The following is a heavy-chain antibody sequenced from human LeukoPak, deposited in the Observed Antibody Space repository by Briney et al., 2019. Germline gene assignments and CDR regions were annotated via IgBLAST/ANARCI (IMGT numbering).Heavy chain of an antibody. Sequence: GGSLRLSCATSGFTFSSYAMSWVRQAPGKGLAWVSTIIDSGGGTYYADSVKGRFTISRDNSKNALYLQMNSLRAEDTAVYYCAKDVSSSLFYFDHWGQGTLVTVSS. V-gene: IGHV3-23*01. CDR3: AKDVSSSLFYFDH. CDR2: IIDSGGGT. J-gene: IGHJ4*02. D-gene: IGHD6-13*01. CDR1: GFTFSSYA.